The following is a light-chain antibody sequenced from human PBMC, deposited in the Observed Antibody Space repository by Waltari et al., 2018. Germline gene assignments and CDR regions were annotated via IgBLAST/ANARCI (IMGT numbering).Light chain of an antibody. Sequence: SYELTQPPSVSVSPGQKASIPCSGDTLGDNYACWYQQKPGQSPVLVIYQDSKRPSGIPERFSGSNSGNTATLTISGTQAIDEADYYCQAWDSSTVVFGGGTKLTVL. CDR1: TLGDNY. CDR2: QDS. V-gene: IGLV3-1*01. CDR3: QAWDSSTVV. J-gene: IGLJ2*01.